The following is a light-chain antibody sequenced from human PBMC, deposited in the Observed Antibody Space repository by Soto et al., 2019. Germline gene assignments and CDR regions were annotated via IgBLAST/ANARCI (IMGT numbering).Light chain of an antibody. CDR1: QTISNY. Sequence: DVRMTQSPSSLSASLGDRVTITCRASQTISNYLNWYQQKPGRAPELLVYATSSLQSGVPSRFTGSGSGTHFTLTISGLQPADFATYFCQQSYNTPITFGQGTRLEI. CDR2: ATS. J-gene: IGKJ5*01. CDR3: QQSYNTPIT. V-gene: IGKV1-39*01.